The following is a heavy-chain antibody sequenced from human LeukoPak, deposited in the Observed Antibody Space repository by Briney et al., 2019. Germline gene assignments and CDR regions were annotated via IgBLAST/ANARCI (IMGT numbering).Heavy chain of an antibody. CDR2: IYYSGST. D-gene: IGHD3-22*01. CDR1: GGSISSSSYY. Sequence: SETLSLTCTVSGGSISSSSYYWGWIRQPPGKGLEWIGSIYYSGSTYYNPSLKSRVTISVDTSKNQFSLELSSVTAADTAVYYCARTSSGSLDYWGQGTLVTVSS. J-gene: IGHJ4*02. CDR3: ARTSSGSLDY. V-gene: IGHV4-39*01.